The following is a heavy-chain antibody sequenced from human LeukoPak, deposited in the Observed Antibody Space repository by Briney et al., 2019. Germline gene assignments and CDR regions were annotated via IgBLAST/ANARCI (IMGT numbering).Heavy chain of an antibody. Sequence: PGGSLRLSCAASGFTFNNYAMGWVRQAPGQGLEWVSVIYSGGSTYYADSVKGRFTISRDNSKNTLYLQMNSLRAEDTAVYYCARDRRIVGATTRGDGMDVWGQGTTVTVSS. CDR2: IYSGGST. CDR3: ARDRRIVGATTRGDGMDV. CDR1: GFTFNNYA. J-gene: IGHJ6*02. V-gene: IGHV3-66*01. D-gene: IGHD1-26*01.